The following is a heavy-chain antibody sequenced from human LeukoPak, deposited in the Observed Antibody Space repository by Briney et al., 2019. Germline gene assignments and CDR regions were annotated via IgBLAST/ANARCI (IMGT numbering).Heavy chain of an antibody. Sequence: ASVKVSCKASGGTFSSYTISWVRQAPGRGLEWMGRIIPILGIANYAQKFQGRVTITADKSTSTAYMELSSLRSEDTAVYYCASLVLPRLGELSGHFYFDYWGQGTLVAVSS. CDR3: ASLVLPRLGELSGHFYFDY. CDR1: GGTFSSYT. CDR2: IIPILGIA. D-gene: IGHD3-16*02. J-gene: IGHJ4*02. V-gene: IGHV1-69*02.